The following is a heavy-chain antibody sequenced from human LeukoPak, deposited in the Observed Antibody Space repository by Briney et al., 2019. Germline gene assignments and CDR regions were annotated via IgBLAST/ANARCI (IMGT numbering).Heavy chain of an antibody. J-gene: IGHJ4*02. D-gene: IGHD3-16*01. Sequence: ASVKVSCKASGYTFTSYDINWVRQATGQGLEWMGWINPNSGGTNYAQKFQGRVTMTRDTSISTAYMELSRLRSDDTAVYYCARDRWAFDYWGQGTLVTVSS. V-gene: IGHV1-2*02. CDR3: ARDRWAFDY. CDR1: GYTFTSYD. CDR2: INPNSGGT.